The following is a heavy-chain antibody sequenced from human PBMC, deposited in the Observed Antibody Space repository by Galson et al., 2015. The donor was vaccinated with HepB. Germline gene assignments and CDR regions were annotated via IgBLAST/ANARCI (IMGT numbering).Heavy chain of an antibody. J-gene: IGHJ6*03. V-gene: IGHV3-7*01. CDR2: IKQDGSEK. CDR1: GFTFSSYW. D-gene: IGHD3-3*01. Sequence: SLRLSCAASGFTFSSYWMSWVRQAPGKGLEWVANIKQDGSEKYYVDSVKGRFTISRDNAKNSLYLQMNSLRAEDTAVYYCARDPSGTDFWSGYYAYYYYYYMDVWGKGTTVTVSS. CDR3: ARDPSGTDFWSGYYAYYYYYYMDV.